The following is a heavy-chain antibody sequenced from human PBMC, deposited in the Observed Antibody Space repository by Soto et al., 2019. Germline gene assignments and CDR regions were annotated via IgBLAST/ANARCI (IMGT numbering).Heavy chain of an antibody. CDR1: GGSISNYY. J-gene: IGHJ4*02. V-gene: IGHV4-59*08. Sequence: SETLSLTCTVSGGSISNYYWSWIRQPPGKRLEWIGYIYYTGSTDYNPSLKSRLTISVDTSKNQFSLRLSSVTAADTAVYYCARRGHYYDTSGYYSYWGQGTLVTVSS. CDR3: ARRGHYYDTSGYYSY. D-gene: IGHD3-22*01. CDR2: IYYTGST.